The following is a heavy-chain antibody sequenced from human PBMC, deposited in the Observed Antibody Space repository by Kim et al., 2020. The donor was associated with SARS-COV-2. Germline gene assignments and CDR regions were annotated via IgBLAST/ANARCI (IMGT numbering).Heavy chain of an antibody. D-gene: IGHD2-2*01. CDR1: GGSFSGYY. Sequence: SETLSLTCAVYGGSFSGYYWSWIRQPPGKGLEWIGEINHSGSTNYNPSLKSRVTISVDTSKNQFSLKLSSVTAADTAVYYCARISIRCSSTSCYLGHGGYYYYYYRDVWGKGTTVTVSS. J-gene: IGHJ6*03. CDR3: ARISIRCSSTSCYLGHGGYYYYYYRDV. V-gene: IGHV4-34*01. CDR2: INHSGST.